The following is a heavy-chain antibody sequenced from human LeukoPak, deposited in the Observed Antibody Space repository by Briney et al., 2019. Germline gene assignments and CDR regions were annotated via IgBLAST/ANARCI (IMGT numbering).Heavy chain of an antibody. CDR2: ISGSGGSI. D-gene: IGHD2-15*01. J-gene: IGHJ6*02. Sequence: PGGSLRLSCAASGFTFSSYAMSWVRQAPGKGLEWVSAISGSGGSIYYADSVKGRFTISRDNSKNTLYLQMNSLRAEDTAVYYCAKNPDIVVVVAALGMDVWGQGTTVTVSS. V-gene: IGHV3-23*01. CDR3: AKNPDIVVVVAALGMDV. CDR1: GFTFSSYA.